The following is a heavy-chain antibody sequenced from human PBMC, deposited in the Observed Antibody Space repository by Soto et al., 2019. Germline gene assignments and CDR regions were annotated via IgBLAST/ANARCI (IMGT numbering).Heavy chain of an antibody. CDR1: GGSISSGGYY. CDR2: IYYSGST. J-gene: IGHJ4*02. CDR3: ARENGDSSGALDY. D-gene: IGHD3-22*01. V-gene: IGHV4-31*03. Sequence: SETMSLTCTVSGGSISSGGYYWSWIRQNPGKGLEGIGYIYYSGSTYYNPSLKCRVTISVDTSKNQFSLKLSSVTAADTAVYYCARENGDSSGALDYGGQGTLVT.